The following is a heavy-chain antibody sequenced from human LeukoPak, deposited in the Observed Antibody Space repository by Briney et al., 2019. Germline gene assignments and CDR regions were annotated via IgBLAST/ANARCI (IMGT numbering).Heavy chain of an antibody. D-gene: IGHD6-13*01. CDR1: GFTFSSYS. CDR3: AREAPYSSSCDY. V-gene: IGHV3-21*01. J-gene: IGHJ4*02. CDR2: ISSSSSYI. Sequence: GGCLRLSCAASGFTFSSYSMNWVRQAPGKGLEWVSSISSSSSYIYYADSVKGRFTISRDNAKNSLYLQMNSLRAEDTAVYYCAREAPYSSSCDYWGQGTLVTVSS.